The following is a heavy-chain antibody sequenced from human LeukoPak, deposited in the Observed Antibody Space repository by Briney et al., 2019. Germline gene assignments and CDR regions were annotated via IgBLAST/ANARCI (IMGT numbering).Heavy chain of an antibody. CDR2: IHPGDSDT. V-gene: IGHV5-51*01. J-gene: IGHJ4*02. CDR1: GYSFTSYW. D-gene: IGHD2-2*01. CDR3: ARRPRSNIWHFDY. Sequence: GESLKISCKGSGYSFTSYWIAWVRQMPGKGLEWMGIIHPGDSDTRYSPSFQGQVTISADKSISTAYLQWSSLKASDTAMYYCARRPRSNIWHFDYWGQGTLVTVSS.